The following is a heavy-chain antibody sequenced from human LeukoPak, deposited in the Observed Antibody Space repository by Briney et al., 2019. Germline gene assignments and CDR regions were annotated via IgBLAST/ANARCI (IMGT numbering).Heavy chain of an antibody. J-gene: IGHJ4*02. CDR2: LSRGGSTT. D-gene: IGHD2-15*01. V-gene: IGHV3-23*01. CDR3: ARQQRIRHCSEGVCTEGYYFDY. CDR1: GFAFNMFA. Sequence: GGSLRLSCAGTGFAFNMFAIDWVRQAPGKGLEWVSGLSRGGSTTIYADSVKGRFTISRDKSQNSVFLQLNSLRPENTAVYYCARQQRIRHCSEGVCTEGYYFDYWGQGTLVTVSS.